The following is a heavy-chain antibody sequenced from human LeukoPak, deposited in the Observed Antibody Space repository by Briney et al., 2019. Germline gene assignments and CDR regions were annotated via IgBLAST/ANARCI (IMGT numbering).Heavy chain of an antibody. Sequence: GGSLRLSCAASGFTFSSYAMSWVRQAPGKGLEWVSAISGSGGSTYYADSVKGRFTISRDNSKNTLYLQMNSLRAEDTAVYYCAKYHGSGSYYNFHAFDIWGQGTMVTVSS. CDR3: AKYHGSGSYYNFHAFDI. CDR2: ISGSGGST. V-gene: IGHV3-23*01. CDR1: GFTFSSYA. D-gene: IGHD3-10*01. J-gene: IGHJ3*02.